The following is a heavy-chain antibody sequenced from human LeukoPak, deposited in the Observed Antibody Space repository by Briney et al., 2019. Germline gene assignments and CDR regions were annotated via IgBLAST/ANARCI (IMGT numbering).Heavy chain of an antibody. V-gene: IGHV4-34*01. D-gene: IGHD2-15*01. CDR2: INHSGST. J-gene: IGHJ6*02. CDR3: ARGANFYYYGTDV. Sequence: SETLSLTCAVYGGSFSGYYWSWIRQPPGKGLEWIGEINHSGSTNYNPSLKSRVTISVDTSKNQFSLKLSSVTAADTAVYYCARGANFYYYGTDVWGQGTTVTVSS. CDR1: GGSFSGYY.